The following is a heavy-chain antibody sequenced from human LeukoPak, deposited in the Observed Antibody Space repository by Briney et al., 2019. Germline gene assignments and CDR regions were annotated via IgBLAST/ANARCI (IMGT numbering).Heavy chain of an antibody. J-gene: IGHJ4*02. CDR2: MNANSGNT. Sequence: ASVKVSCKASGYTFTSCDINWVRQATGQGLEWMGWMNANSGNTGYGQSFQGRITMTRDISIGTAYMELSNLTSEDTAIYYCTRGSSGRRDNWGQGTLVTVSA. D-gene: IGHD6-19*01. V-gene: IGHV1-8*01. CDR3: TRGSSGRRDN. CDR1: GYTFTSCD.